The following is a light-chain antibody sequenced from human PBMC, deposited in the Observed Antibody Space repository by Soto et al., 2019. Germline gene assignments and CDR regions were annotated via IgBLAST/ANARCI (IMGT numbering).Light chain of an antibody. J-gene: IGLJ2*01. CDR3: AAWDDSLNGSV. CDR1: SSNIGSNT. Sequence: QTVVTQPPSASGTPGQRVTISCSGSSSNIGSNTVNWYQQLPGTAPKLLIYSNNQRPSGVPDRFSGSKSGTSASLAISGLQSEDEADYYCAAWDDSLNGSVFGGGTTLTVL. V-gene: IGLV1-44*01. CDR2: SNN.